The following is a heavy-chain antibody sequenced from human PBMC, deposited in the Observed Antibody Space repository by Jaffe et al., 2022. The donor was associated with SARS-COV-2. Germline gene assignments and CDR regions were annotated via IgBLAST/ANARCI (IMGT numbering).Heavy chain of an antibody. CDR1: GFTFSDYY. V-gene: IGHV3-11*01. CDR3: ARRAKSGWYAFDY. CDR2: ISSSGTSI. Sequence: QVQLVESGGGLVKPGGSLRLSCAASGFTFSDYYMSWVRQAPGKGLEWISYISSSGTSIYYADSVKGRFTISRDNTKNSLYLQMNSLRAEDTAVYYCARRAKSGWYAFDYWGQGSLVTVSS. J-gene: IGHJ4*02. D-gene: IGHD6-19*01.